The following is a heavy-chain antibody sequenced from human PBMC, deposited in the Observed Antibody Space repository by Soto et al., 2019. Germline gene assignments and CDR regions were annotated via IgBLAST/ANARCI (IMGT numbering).Heavy chain of an antibody. D-gene: IGHD1-7*01. CDR2: IYHSGST. CDR1: GGSVSSSSYY. Sequence: PSETLSLTCTVSGGSVSSSSYYWGWVRPPPGKGLEWIGKIYHSGSTYYNPSLKSRVTISVDKSKNQFSLKLSSVTAADTAVYYCARQITGTSYYFDYWGQGTLVTVSS. J-gene: IGHJ4*02. V-gene: IGHV4-39*01. CDR3: ARQITGTSYYFDY.